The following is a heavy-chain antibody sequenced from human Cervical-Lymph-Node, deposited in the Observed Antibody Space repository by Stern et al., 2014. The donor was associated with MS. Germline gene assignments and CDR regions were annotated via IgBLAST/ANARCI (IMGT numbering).Heavy chain of an antibody. CDR3: AKDLRYYDSSGYVFDS. D-gene: IGHD3-22*01. CDR1: GFTFNTHA. J-gene: IGHJ4*02. V-gene: IGHV3-23*04. CDR2: ISGSGGNT. Sequence: VQLVESGGGLVQPGGSLRLACAASGFTFNTHAMTWVRQAPGKGLEWVATISGSGGNTHYVDSVKGRLTISRENSKNMVYLEMDSLTVDDTAIYYCAKDLRYYDSSGYVFDSWGQGTLVTVSS.